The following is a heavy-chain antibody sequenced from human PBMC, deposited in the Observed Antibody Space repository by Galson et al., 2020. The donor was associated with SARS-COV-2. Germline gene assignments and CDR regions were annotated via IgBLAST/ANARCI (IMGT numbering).Heavy chain of an antibody. Sequence: SETLSLTCTVSGGSISSYYWSWIRQPPGKGLEWIGYIYYSGSTNYNPSLKSRVTISVDTSKNQFSLKLSSVTAADTAVYYCAREGYYDSSGDFHRGSIDYWGQGTLVTVSS. CDR3: AREGYYDSSGDFHRGSIDY. CDR1: GGSISSYY. J-gene: IGHJ4*02. V-gene: IGHV4-59*01. CDR2: IYYSGST. D-gene: IGHD3-22*01.